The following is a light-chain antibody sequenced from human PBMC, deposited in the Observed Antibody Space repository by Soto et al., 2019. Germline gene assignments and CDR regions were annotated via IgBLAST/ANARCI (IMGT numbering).Light chain of an antibody. V-gene: IGKV3-20*01. CDR2: GAS. CDR3: QQYGSYPVYT. J-gene: IGKJ2*01. Sequence: EIVLTQSPGTLSLSPGERATLSCRASQSVSSSYLAWYQQKPGQAPRLLIYGASSRATGIPDRFSGSGSGTDFTLTISRLEPEDFAVYYCQQYGSYPVYTFGEGTELEIK. CDR1: QSVSSSY.